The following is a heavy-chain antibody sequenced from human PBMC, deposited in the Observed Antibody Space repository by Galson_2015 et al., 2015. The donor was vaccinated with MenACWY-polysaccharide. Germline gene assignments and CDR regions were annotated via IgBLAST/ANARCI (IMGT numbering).Heavy chain of an antibody. CDR1: GFTFSNAW. V-gene: IGHV3-15*01. Sequence: LRLSCAASGFTFSNAWMSWVRQAPGKGLEWVGRIKTKTDGETKDYAAPVKGRFTVSRDDSENTLYLQMNSLKIEDTAVYYCAKNWWRQQVGIDYWGQGTLVTVSS. CDR3: AKNWWRQQVGIDY. D-gene: IGHD6-13*01. CDR2: IKTKTDGETK. J-gene: IGHJ4*02.